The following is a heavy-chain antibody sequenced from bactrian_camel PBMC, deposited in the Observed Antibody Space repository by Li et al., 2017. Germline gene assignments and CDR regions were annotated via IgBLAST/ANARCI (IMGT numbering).Heavy chain of an antibody. CDR2: IDGGGTT. V-gene: IGHV3S1*01. CDR3: VSGYYSDREAPYTY. J-gene: IGHJ4*01. D-gene: IGHD4*01. CDR1: GFSFSLYW. Sequence: HVQLVESGGGLVQPGGSLRLSCAASGFSFSLYWMYWVRQAPGKGLEWVSAIDGGGTTDYADSLKGRFTISRDNAKNTVYLQMNSLKPEDTAVYYCVSGYYSDREAPYTYWGQGTQVTVS.